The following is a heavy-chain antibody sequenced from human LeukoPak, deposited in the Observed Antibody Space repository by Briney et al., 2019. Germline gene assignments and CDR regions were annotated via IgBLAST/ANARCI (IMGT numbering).Heavy chain of an antibody. Sequence: PGGSLRLSCAASGFTFNNYAMSWVRQAPGKGLEWVSGISGSGGSTYYVDSEKGRFTISRDNSKNTLYLQMNSLRAEDTAVYYCAQEKEYSYGPYFFDYWGQGTLVTVSS. CDR3: AQEKEYSYGPYFFDY. J-gene: IGHJ4*02. CDR1: GFTFNNYA. CDR2: ISGSGGST. D-gene: IGHD5-18*01. V-gene: IGHV3-23*01.